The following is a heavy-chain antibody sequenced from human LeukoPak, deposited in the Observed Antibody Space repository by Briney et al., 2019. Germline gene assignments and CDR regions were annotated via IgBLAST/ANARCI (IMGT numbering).Heavy chain of an antibody. J-gene: IGHJ6*04. CDR1: GFTFSSYS. CDR3: AELGITMIGGV. V-gene: IGHV3-21*01. Sequence: GGSLRLSCAASGFTFSSYSMNWVRQAPGKGLEWVSSISSCSSYIYYADSVKGRFTISRDNAKNSLYLQMNSLRAEDTAVYYCAELGITMIGGVWSKGTTVTISS. CDR2: ISSCSSYI. D-gene: IGHD3-10*02.